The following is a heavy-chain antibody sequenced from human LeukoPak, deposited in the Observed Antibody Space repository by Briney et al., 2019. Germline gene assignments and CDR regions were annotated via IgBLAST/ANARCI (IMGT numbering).Heavy chain of an antibody. CDR3: ARVPGYCSGGSCHYYYYGMDV. J-gene: IGHJ6*02. D-gene: IGHD2-15*01. V-gene: IGHV3-33*01. CDR1: GFTFSSYG. Sequence: GRSLRLSCAASGFTFSSYGMHWVRQAPGKGLEWVAVIWYDGSNKYYADSVKGRFTISRDNSKNTLYLQMNSLRAEDTAVYYCARVPGYCSGGSCHYYYYGMDVWGQGTTVTVSS. CDR2: IWYDGSNK.